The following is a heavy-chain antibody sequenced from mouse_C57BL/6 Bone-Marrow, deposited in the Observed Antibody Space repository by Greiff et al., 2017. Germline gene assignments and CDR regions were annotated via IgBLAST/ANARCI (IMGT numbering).Heavy chain of an antibody. Sequence: QVQLQQPGAELVKPGASVKLSCKASGYTFTSYWMQWVKQRPGQGLEWIGEIDPSDSYTNYNQKFKGKATLTVHTSSSTAYMQLSSLTSEDSAVYYCARSVLLPSMPYWYFDVWGTGTTVTGSS. V-gene: IGHV1-50*01. J-gene: IGHJ1*03. CDR1: GYTFTSYW. D-gene: IGHD2-10*02. CDR2: IDPSDSYT. CDR3: ARSVLLPSMPYWYFDV.